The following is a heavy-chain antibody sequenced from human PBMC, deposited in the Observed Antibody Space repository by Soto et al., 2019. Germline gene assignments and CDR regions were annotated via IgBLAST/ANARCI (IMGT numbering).Heavy chain of an antibody. CDR1: GYTFTSYA. J-gene: IGHJ6*02. CDR2: INAGNGNT. Sequence: ASVKVSCKASGYTFTSYAMHWVRQAPGQRLEWMGWINAGNGNTKYSQKFQGRVTITRDTSASTAYMELSSLRSVDTAVYYCVRDASYYGMDVWGQGTTVTVSS. V-gene: IGHV1-3*01. CDR3: VRDASYYGMDV.